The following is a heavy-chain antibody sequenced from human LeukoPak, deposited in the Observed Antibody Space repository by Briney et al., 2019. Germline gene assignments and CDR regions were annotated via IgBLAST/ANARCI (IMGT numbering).Heavy chain of an antibody. CDR2: IYSGGST. CDR3: ARDNGGLDAFDI. V-gene: IGHV3-53*01. D-gene: IGHD2-8*01. CDR1: GFTVSSNY. J-gene: IGHJ3*02. Sequence: PGGSLRLSCAASGFTVSSNYMSWVRQAPGKGLEWVSVIYSGGSTYYADSVKGRFTISRDNSKNTLYLQMNGLRAEDTAVHYCARDNGGLDAFDIWGQGTMVTVSS.